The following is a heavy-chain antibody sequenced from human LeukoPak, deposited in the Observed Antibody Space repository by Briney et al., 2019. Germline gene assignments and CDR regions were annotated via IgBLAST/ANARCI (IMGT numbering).Heavy chain of an antibody. J-gene: IGHJ4*02. CDR1: GYTFTSHT. CDR3: ARGQNYYDY. V-gene: IGHV1-18*01. Sequence: ASVKVSCKASGYTFTSHTIIWVRQAPGQGLEWIGWITAYNGNTNYAQRLQGRVTMTTDTSTNTAYMELRGLRSDDTAVYYCARGQNYYDYWGQGTLVTVSS. D-gene: IGHD2/OR15-2a*01. CDR2: ITAYNGNT.